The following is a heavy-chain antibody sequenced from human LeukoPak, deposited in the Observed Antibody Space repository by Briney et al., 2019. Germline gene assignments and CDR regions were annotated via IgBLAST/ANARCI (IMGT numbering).Heavy chain of an antibody. V-gene: IGHV1-2*02. CDR1: GYTFTSYD. CDR2: ITPNSGGT. D-gene: IGHD3-22*01. CDR3: ARRTRSGSGSKGGWFDP. J-gene: IGHJ5*02. Sequence: AASVKVSCKASGYTFTSYDINWVRQATGQGLEWMGWITPNSGGTNYAQKFQGRVTMTRDTSISTAYMELSRLRSDDTAVYYCARRTRSGSGSKGGWFDPWGQGTLVTVSS.